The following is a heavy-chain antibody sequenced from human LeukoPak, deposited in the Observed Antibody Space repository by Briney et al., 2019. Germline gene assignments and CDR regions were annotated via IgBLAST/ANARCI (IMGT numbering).Heavy chain of an antibody. CDR3: ARGGDIHLWINYYYYMDV. J-gene: IGHJ6*03. D-gene: IGHD5-18*01. V-gene: IGHV1-46*01. Sequence: ASVKVSCKASGYTFTSYYMHWVRQAPGQGLEWMGLINPSGGRTTYAQKFQGRVTLTRDMSTSTVYMELSSLRSDDTAVYYCARGGDIHLWINYYYYMDVWGKGTTVTVSS. CDR2: INPSGGRT. CDR1: GYTFTSYY.